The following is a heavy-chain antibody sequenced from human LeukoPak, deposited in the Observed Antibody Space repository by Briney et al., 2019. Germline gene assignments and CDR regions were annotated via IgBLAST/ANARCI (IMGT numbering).Heavy chain of an antibody. CDR2: IKQDGSKK. Sequence: GGSLRLSCVASGFPFSSYWMTWVRQAPGRGLEWVANIKQDGSKKSYVDSVKGRFTISRDNAKNSLYLQMNSLRAEDTAVYYCATLVATTQFDYWGQGTLVTVSS. CDR3: ATLVATTQFDY. J-gene: IGHJ4*02. D-gene: IGHD5-12*01. V-gene: IGHV3-7*01. CDR1: GFPFSSYW.